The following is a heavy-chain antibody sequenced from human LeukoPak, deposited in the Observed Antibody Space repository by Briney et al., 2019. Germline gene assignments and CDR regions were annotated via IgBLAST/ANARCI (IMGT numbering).Heavy chain of an antibody. Sequence: SETLSLTCTVSGASISTYYWTWIRQPAGKGLEWIGRIYSSGCTNYNPSLKSRVTMSVDTSKNQISLKLTSVTAADTAVYYCARVDNSGWRPFDYWGQGTLVTVSS. J-gene: IGHJ4*02. CDR3: ARVDNSGWRPFDY. D-gene: IGHD6-19*01. CDR1: GASISTYY. CDR2: IYSSGCT. V-gene: IGHV4-4*07.